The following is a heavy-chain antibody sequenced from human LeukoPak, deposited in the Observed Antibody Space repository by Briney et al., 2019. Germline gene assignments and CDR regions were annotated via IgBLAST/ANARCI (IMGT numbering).Heavy chain of an antibody. CDR1: GGSISSYY. CDR2: ISSSGST. Sequence: SETLSLTCTVSGGSISSYYWSWIRQPAGKGLEWIGRISSSGSTNYNPSLKSRVTMSVDTSKNQFSLRLSSVTAADTAVYHCARLEYCSGGSCYGDSWGQGTLVTVSS. CDR3: ARLEYCSGGSCYGDS. V-gene: IGHV4-4*07. D-gene: IGHD2-15*01. J-gene: IGHJ5*01.